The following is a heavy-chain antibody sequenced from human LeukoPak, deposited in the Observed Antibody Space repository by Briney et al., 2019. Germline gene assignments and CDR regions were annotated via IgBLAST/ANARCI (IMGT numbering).Heavy chain of an antibody. CDR1: GFTLSNAW. CDR2: IKSKTDGGTT. V-gene: IGHV3-15*01. CDR3: TTDHSGDY. D-gene: IGHD6-19*01. J-gene: IGHJ4*02. Sequence: GGSLRLSCAASGFTLSNAWMSWVRQAPGKWLKWVDRIKSKTDGGTTDYTAPVKGRFTISRDDSKNTLYLQMNSLKTEDTAVYYCTTDHSGDYWGQGTLVTVSS.